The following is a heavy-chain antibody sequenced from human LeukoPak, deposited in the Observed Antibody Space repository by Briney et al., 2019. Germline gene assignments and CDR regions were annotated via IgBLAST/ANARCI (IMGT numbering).Heavy chain of an antibody. CDR1: GFTFINYA. D-gene: IGHD3-10*01. Sequence: PGGSLRLSCAASGFTFINYAMTWVRQAPGKGLEWVSGISGRGDRTHYADSVKGRFTISRDNSKNMVYMQMDSLRAEDTALYYCAKTYYYGSGTFSFDHWGQGTLVTVSS. J-gene: IGHJ4*02. CDR2: ISGRGDRT. V-gene: IGHV3-23*01. CDR3: AKTYYYGSGTFSFDH.